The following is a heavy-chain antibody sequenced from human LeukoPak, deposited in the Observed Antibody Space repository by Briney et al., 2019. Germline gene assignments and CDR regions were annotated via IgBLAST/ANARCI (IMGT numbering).Heavy chain of an antibody. J-gene: IGHJ4*02. V-gene: IGHV3-48*01. Sequence: GGSLRLSCAASGFTFSRYSMNWVRQAPGKGLEWVSHISSRSSGTYYADSVTGRFAISRDNAKNTLYLQMNSLRAEDTAVYYCAIDLNWPYTSYYDFSGYWGQGALVTVSS. CDR3: AIDLNWPYTSYYDFSGY. D-gene: IGHD3-22*01. CDR2: ISSRSSGT. CDR1: GFTFSRYS.